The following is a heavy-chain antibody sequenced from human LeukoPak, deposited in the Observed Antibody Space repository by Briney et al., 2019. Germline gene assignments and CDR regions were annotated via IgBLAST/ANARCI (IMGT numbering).Heavy chain of an antibody. CDR2: INPDSGDT. D-gene: IGHD5-24*01. Sequence: GASVKVSCKASGYIFTDYYMHWVRQAPEKGLEWMGWINPDSGDTNYVQKFQGRVTMTRDTSISTAYMELSGLRFDDTAVYYCAKGRTLDEDGVPFDYWGQGTLVTGSS. CDR1: GYIFTDYY. J-gene: IGHJ4*02. V-gene: IGHV1-2*02. CDR3: AKGRTLDEDGVPFDY.